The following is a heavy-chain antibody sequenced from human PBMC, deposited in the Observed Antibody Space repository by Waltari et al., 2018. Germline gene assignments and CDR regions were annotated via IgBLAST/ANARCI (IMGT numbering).Heavy chain of an antibody. CDR2: ITGNSGSI. CDR1: GFPFDDDA. CDR3: AKPRPEQQLVRTLFDY. V-gene: IGHV3-9*01. D-gene: IGHD6-13*01. Sequence: EVQLVVSGGGLVQPGRSLRLTCAASGFPFDDDAMHWVRKAPGKGLECVSGITGNSGSIGYADSVKGLFTISRDNAKNSLYLQMNSLRADDTALYYCAKPRPEQQLVRTLFDYWGQGTLVTVSS. J-gene: IGHJ4*02.